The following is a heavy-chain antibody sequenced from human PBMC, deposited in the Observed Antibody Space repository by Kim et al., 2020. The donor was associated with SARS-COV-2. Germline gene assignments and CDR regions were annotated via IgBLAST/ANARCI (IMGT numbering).Heavy chain of an antibody. D-gene: IGHD3-16*01. J-gene: IGHJ4*02. Sequence: GGTNYAPKLQGRVTRTRDTSISTAYMELSRLRSDGTAVYYCARDGALRNYWGQGTLVTVSS. V-gene: IGHV1-2*02. CDR3: ARDGALRNY. CDR2: GGT.